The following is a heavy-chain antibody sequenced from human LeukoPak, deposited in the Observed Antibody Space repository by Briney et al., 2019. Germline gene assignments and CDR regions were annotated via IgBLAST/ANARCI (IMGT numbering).Heavy chain of an antibody. J-gene: IGHJ1*01. CDR1: GGSISSGGYY. V-gene: IGHV4-34*01. CDR3: ARSSGYYFEYFHH. Sequence: SETLSLTCAVSGGSISSGGYYWSWIRQPPGKGLEWIGEINHSGSTNYNPSLKSRVTISVDTSKNQFSLKLSSVTAADTALYYCARSSGYYFEYFHHWGQGTLVTVSS. D-gene: IGHD3-22*01. CDR2: INHSGST.